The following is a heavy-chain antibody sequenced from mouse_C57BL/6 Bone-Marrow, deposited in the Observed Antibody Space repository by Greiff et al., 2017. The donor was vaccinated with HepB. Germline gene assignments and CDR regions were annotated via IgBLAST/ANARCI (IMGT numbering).Heavy chain of an antibody. J-gene: IGHJ4*01. CDR2: IHPNSGST. D-gene: IGHD2-10*02. Sequence: QVQLQQPGAELVKPGASVKLSCKASGYTFTSYWMHWVKQRPGQGLEWIGMIHPNSGSTNYNEKFKGKATLTSDTSSSTAYMQLSSLTSEDSAIYFCAREESMVHYYAMDYWGQGTSVTVSS. CDR3: AREESMVHYYAMDY. V-gene: IGHV1-64*01. CDR1: GYTFTSYW.